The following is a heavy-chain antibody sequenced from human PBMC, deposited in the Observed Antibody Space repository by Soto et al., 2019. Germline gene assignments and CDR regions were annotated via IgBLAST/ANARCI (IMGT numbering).Heavy chain of an antibody. CDR3: ARAPGRDSGYDLGDP. D-gene: IGHD5-12*01. CDR1: GYTFTSYA. Sequence: ASVKVSCKASGYTFTSYAMHWVRQAPGQRLEWMGWINAGNGNTKYSQKFQGRVTITRDTSASTAYMELSSLRSEDTAVYYCARAPGRDSGYDLGDPWGQGTLVTVSS. V-gene: IGHV1-3*01. J-gene: IGHJ5*02. CDR2: INAGNGNT.